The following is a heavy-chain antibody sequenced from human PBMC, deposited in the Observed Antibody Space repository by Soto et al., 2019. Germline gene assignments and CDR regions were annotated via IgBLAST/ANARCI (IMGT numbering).Heavy chain of an antibody. Sequence: HPGGSLRLSCAASGFTFSSYGMHWVRQAPGKGLEWVAVIWYDGSNKYYADSVKGRFTISRDNSKNTLYLQMNSLRAEDTAVYYCARDHCSSTSCHSPNYYYYYGMDVWGQGPTVTVSS. CDR1: GFTFSSYG. J-gene: IGHJ6*02. CDR3: ARDHCSSTSCHSPNYYYYYGMDV. V-gene: IGHV3-33*01. CDR2: IWYDGSNK. D-gene: IGHD2-2*01.